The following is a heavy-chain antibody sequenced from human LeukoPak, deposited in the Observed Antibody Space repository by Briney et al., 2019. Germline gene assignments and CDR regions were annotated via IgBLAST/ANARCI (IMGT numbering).Heavy chain of an antibody. CDR3: ARRRYYYDSSGIRSYYFDY. V-gene: IGHV5-51*01. J-gene: IGHJ4*02. CDR2: IYPGDSDT. CDR1: GYSFTCYW. D-gene: IGHD3-22*01. Sequence: GASLQISCKGSGYSFTCYWIGWVRQMPGKGLEWMGIIYPGDSDTRYSPSFQGQVTISADKSISTAYLQWSSLKASDTAMYYCARRRYYYDSSGIRSYYFDYWGQGTLVTVSS.